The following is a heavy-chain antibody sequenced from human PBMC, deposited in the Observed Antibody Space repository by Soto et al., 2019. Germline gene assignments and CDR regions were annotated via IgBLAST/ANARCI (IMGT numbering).Heavy chain of an antibody. CDR3: ERDFYLWASPDDYCMDV. J-gene: IGHJ6*02. V-gene: IGHV3-33*01. CDR1: GFTFSSYG. D-gene: IGHD3-16*01. Sequence: QVQLVESGGGVVQPGRSLRLSCAASGFTFSSYGMHWVRQAPGKGLEWVAVIWYDGSNKYYADSVKGRFTISRDNSKNPLDLQMNRLRADDTAVYYCERDFYLWASPDDYCMDVWGQGTTVTVSS. CDR2: IWYDGSNK.